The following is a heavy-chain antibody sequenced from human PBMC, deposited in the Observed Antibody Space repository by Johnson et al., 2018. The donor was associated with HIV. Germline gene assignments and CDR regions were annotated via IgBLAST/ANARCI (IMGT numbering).Heavy chain of an antibody. V-gene: IGHV3-13*01. CDR2: IGTAGDT. D-gene: IGHD3-9*01. CDR1: GFTFSSYD. J-gene: IGHJ3*02. CDR3: ARAGDYDILTGSLMKGAFDI. Sequence: VQLVESGGGVVQPGGSLKLSCAASGFTFSSYDMHWVRQATGKGLEWVSGIGTAGDTYYPDSVKGRFTVSRENAKNSLYLQMNSLRAGDTAAYYCARAGDYDILTGSLMKGAFDIWGQGTMVIVSS.